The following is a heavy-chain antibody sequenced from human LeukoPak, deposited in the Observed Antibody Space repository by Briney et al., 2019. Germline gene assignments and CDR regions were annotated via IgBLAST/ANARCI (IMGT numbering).Heavy chain of an antibody. D-gene: IGHD6-19*01. V-gene: IGHV3-33*01. Sequence: GGSLRLSCAAPGFTFSSYGMHWVRKAPGKGLEWVAVIWYDGSNKYYADSVKGRITISRDNSKNTLYLQMNSLRAEDTAVYYCARDGSSGWYWVDYWGQGTLVTVSS. CDR3: ARDGSSGWYWVDY. CDR1: GFTFSSYG. J-gene: IGHJ4*02. CDR2: IWYDGSNK.